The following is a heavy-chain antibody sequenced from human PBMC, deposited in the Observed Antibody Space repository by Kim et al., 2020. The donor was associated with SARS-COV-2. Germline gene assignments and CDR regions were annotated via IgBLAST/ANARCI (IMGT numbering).Heavy chain of an antibody. V-gene: IGHV3-30*03. CDR2: ISYDGSNK. J-gene: IGHJ6*02. Sequence: GGSLRLSCAASGFTFSSYGMHWVRQAPGKGLEWVAVISYDGSNKYYADSVKGRFTISRDNSKNTLYLQMNSLRAEDTAVYYCAAQGVVVSRYYYGMDVWGQGTTVTVSS. CDR1: GFTFSSYG. D-gene: IGHD2-2*01. CDR3: AAQGVVVSRYYYGMDV.